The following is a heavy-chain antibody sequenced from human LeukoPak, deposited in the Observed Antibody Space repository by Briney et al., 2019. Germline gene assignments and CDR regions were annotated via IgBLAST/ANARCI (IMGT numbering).Heavy chain of an antibody. J-gene: IGHJ3*02. CDR3: ARVRDGYNDAYDI. CDR2: INPTGDST. Sequence: ASVKVSCKASGYTFTSHYMHWVRQAPEKGLKWMGIINPTGDSTAYAQKFQGRVTMTRDTSTSTDYMELSSLRSEDTAVYYCARVRDGYNDAYDIWGQGTMVTVPS. D-gene: IGHD5-24*01. CDR1: GYTFTSHY. V-gene: IGHV1-46*01.